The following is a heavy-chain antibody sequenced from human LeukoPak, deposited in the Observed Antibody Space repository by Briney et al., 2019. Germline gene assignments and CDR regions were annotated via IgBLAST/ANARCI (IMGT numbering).Heavy chain of an antibody. CDR3: AGGIAVAGNNWFDP. CDR1: GGSTSSYY. CDR2: IYYSGST. J-gene: IGHJ5*02. Sequence: SETLSLTCTVSGGSTSSYYWSWIRQPPGKGLEWIGYIYYSGSTNYNPSVKSRVTISVDTSKNQFSLKLSSATAADTAVYYCAGGIAVAGNNWFDPWGQGTLVTVSS. V-gene: IGHV4-59*01. D-gene: IGHD6-19*01.